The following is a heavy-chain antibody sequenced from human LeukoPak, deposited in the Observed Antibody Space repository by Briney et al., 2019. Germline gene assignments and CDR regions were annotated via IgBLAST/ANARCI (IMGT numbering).Heavy chain of an antibody. CDR2: IYPGDSDT. V-gene: IGHV5-51*01. D-gene: IGHD4-17*01. CDR1: GYSFTSYW. J-gene: IGHJ3*02. Sequence: GESLKISCKGSGYSFTSYWIGWVRQMPGKGLEWMGIIYPGDSDTRYSPSFQGQVTISADKSISTAYLQRSSLKASDTAMYYCASTVTTPLGAFDIWGQGTMVTVSS. CDR3: ASTVTTPLGAFDI.